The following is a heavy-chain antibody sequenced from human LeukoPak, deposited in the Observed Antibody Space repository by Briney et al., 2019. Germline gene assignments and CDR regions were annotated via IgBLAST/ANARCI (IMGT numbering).Heavy chain of an antibody. V-gene: IGHV1-18*01. CDR3: ARDRAGNDAFDI. CDR1: GYTLTELS. CDR2: ISTYNGNT. J-gene: IGHJ3*02. Sequence: ASVKVSFKVSGYTLTELSMHWVRQAAGQGLEWMGWISTYNGNTNYAQKFQDRVTMTTDIPTSTAYMELRSLRSDDTAVYYCARDRAGNDAFDIWGQGTMVTVSS. D-gene: IGHD6-19*01.